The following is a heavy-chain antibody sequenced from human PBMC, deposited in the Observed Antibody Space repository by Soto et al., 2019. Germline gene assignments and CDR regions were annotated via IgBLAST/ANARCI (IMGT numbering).Heavy chain of an antibody. Sequence: QVQLVQSGAEVKKPGSSVKVSCRASGGTFSSHTLNWVRQAPGQGLEWMGWIIPIFGTANDAQTFQGRVTITADETTSTVYMELSSLRSEDTAVYYCARVDNSGSYSNYFDYWGQGTLVTVSS. J-gene: IGHJ4*02. CDR2: IIPIFGTA. V-gene: IGHV1-69*12. CDR1: GGTFSSHT. D-gene: IGHD1-26*01. CDR3: ARVDNSGSYSNYFDY.